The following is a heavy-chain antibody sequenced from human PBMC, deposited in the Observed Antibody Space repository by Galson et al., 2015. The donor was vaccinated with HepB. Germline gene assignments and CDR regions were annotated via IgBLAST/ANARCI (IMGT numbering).Heavy chain of an antibody. CDR1: GGTFSSYA. V-gene: IGHV1-69*13. CDR3: ARDRKAYYYDSSGYYLEGN. CDR2: IIPIFGTA. Sequence: SVKASCKASGGTFSSYAISWVRQAPGQGLEWMGGIIPIFGTANYAQKFQGRVTITADESTSTAYMELSSLRSEDTAVYYCARDRKAYYYDSSGYYLEGNWGQGTLVTVSS. D-gene: IGHD3-22*01. J-gene: IGHJ4*02.